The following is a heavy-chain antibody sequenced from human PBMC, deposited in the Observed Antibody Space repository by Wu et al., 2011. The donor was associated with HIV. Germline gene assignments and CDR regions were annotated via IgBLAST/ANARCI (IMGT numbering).Heavy chain of an antibody. Sequence: QVQLVQSGAEVKKPGSSVKVSCKASGGTFSSYAISWVRQAPGQGLEWMGGIIPIFGTANYAQKFQGRVTITTDESTSTAYMELSSLRSEDTAVYYCARAQRPKYSSSWYSTYFDYVGQGTLVT. CDR3: ARAQRPKYSSSWYSTYFDY. V-gene: IGHV1-69*01. J-gene: IGHJ4*02. CDR1: GGTFSSYA. CDR2: IIPIFGTA. D-gene: IGHD6-13*01.